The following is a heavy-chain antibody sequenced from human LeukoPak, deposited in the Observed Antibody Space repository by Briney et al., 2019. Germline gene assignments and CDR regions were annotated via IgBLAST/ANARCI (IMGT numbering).Heavy chain of an antibody. D-gene: IGHD4-11*01. V-gene: IGHV4-34*01. CDR1: GGSFSGYY. J-gene: IGHJ6*02. Sequence: SETLSLTCAVYGGSFSGYYWSWIRQPPGKGLEWIGEINHSGSTNYNPSLKSRVTISVDTSKNQFSLKLSSVTAADTAVYYCARDDSNYGRYYYYGMDVWGQGTTVTVPS. CDR2: INHSGST. CDR3: ARDDSNYGRYYYYGMDV.